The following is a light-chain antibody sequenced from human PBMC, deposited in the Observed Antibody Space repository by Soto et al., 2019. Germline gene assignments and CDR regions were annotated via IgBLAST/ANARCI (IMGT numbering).Light chain of an antibody. CDR3: QQYSSLWK. CDR2: KAS. J-gene: IGKJ1*01. V-gene: IGKV1-5*03. CDR1: QIIDIW. Sequence: IQMTQSPSTLSASVGDRVTITCRASQIIDIWVAWYQLKPGKAPKLLIQKASNLETGVPSRFSGSGSGREFTFTISSLQPDDSASYFCQQYSSLWKFGQGTKVEVK.